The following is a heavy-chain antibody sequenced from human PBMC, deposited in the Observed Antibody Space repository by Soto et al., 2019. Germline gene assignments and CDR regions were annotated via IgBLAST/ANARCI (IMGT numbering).Heavy chain of an antibody. D-gene: IGHD6-13*01. CDR2: ISHSGTT. CDR1: GGSFTGYY. Sequence: SETLSLTCALNGGSFTGYYGAWIRQSPEKGLEWIGEISHSGTTKYNPSLKSRVTISVDTSKNQFSLKLSSVTAADTGMYYCARNRGNTWYSFDSWVQGTVVT. V-gene: IGHV4-34*01. J-gene: IGHJ4*02. CDR3: ARNRGNTWYSFDS.